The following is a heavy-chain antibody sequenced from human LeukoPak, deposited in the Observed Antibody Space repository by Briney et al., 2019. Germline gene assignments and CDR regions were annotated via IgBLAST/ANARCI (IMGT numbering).Heavy chain of an antibody. CDR3: ASADGSGYRYY. D-gene: IGHD3-22*01. CDR1: EYTFSNYD. Sequence: PGGSLRLSCVASEYTFSNYDMSWVRQAPGKGLEWVSSIDSGGGSTYYADSVKGRFTISRDNSKNTLYLQMNSLRAEDTAIYYCASADGSGYRYYWGQGTLVTVSS. J-gene: IGHJ4*02. V-gene: IGHV3-23*01. CDR2: IDSGGGST.